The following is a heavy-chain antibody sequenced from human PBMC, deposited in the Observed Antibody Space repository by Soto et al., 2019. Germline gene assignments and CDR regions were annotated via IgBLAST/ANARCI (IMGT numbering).Heavy chain of an antibody. CDR2: IKQDGSVK. CDR1: GFALSTYW. J-gene: IGHJ4*02. CDR3: ARLTETDPHVVY. Sequence: GRSLRLSCEASGFALSTYWMSWVRQAPGKGLEWVANIKQDGSVKHYVDSVRGRFTISRDNAKNSLFLQMTSLRAEETAVYYCARLTETDPHVVYSGQGPPVTVP. V-gene: IGHV3-7*03. D-gene: IGHD4-4*01.